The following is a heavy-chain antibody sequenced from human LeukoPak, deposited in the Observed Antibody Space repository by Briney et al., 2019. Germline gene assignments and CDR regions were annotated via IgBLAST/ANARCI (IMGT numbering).Heavy chain of an antibody. V-gene: IGHV4-39*01. Sequence: SETLSLTCTVSGGPISSSSYYWGWIRQPPGKGLEWIGSIYYSGSTYYNPSLKSRVTISVDTSKNQFSLKLSSVTAADTAVYYCARFIGGLIVVVPAAIEYWGQGTLVTVSS. D-gene: IGHD2-2*01. CDR1: GGPISSSSYY. J-gene: IGHJ4*02. CDR2: IYYSGST. CDR3: ARFIGGLIVVVPAAIEY.